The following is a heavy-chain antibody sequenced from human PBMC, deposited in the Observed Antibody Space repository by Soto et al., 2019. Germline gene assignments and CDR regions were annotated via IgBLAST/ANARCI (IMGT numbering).Heavy chain of an antibody. V-gene: IGHV1-46*03. CDR3: ARADTRHFDY. J-gene: IGHJ4*02. CDR2: INPSGGST. CDR1: GYTFTSYY. Sequence: QVQLVQSGAEVKKPGASVKVSCKASGYTFTSYYMHWVRQAPGQGLEWMGIINPSGGSTSYAQKFQXXVXMXTDTSTSTVYRELSSLRSEDTAVYYCARADTRHFDYWGQGTLVTVSS.